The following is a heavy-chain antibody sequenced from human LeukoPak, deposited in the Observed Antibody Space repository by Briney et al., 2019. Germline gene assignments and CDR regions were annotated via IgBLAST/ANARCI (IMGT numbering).Heavy chain of an antibody. Sequence: PGGSLRLSCAASGFTFSDYYMSWIRQAPGKGLEWVSSISSSSSYIYYADSVKGRFTISRDNAKNSLYLQVNSLRAEDTAVYYCARLGHYDSSGYNAFDIWGQGTMVTVSS. V-gene: IGHV3-11*06. CDR1: GFTFSDYY. CDR2: ISSSSSYI. D-gene: IGHD3-22*01. J-gene: IGHJ3*02. CDR3: ARLGHYDSSGYNAFDI.